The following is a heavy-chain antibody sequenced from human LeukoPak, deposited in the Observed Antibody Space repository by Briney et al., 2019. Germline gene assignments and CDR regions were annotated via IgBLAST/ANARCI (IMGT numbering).Heavy chain of an antibody. CDR1: GASISSYY. CDR3: ARGDGFLFY. J-gene: IGHJ4*02. D-gene: IGHD3-10*01. CDR2: IYNSGST. V-gene: IGHV4-59*01. Sequence: SETLSLTCTVSGASISSYYWNWIRQPPGKRLEWIGNIYNSGSTNYNPSLKSRVTISVDTSKYQFSLKVSSVSAADTAVYYCARGDGFLFYWGQGTLVTVSS.